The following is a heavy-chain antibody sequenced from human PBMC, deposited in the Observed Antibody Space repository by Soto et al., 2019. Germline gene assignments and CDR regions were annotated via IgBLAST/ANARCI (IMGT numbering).Heavy chain of an antibody. J-gene: IGHJ6*02. V-gene: IGHV3-48*03. D-gene: IGHD6-6*01. CDR2: ISTSGRTT. Sequence: GGSLRLSCTASGFTFSSYELNWVRQAPGKGLEWVSYISTSGRTTYYADSVKGRFTISRDNAQNSLYLQMNSLRAEDTAVYYCARDYEDSRSFFHYSYGMDVWGQGTTVTVSS. CDR1: GFTFSSYE. CDR3: ARDYEDSRSFFHYSYGMDV.